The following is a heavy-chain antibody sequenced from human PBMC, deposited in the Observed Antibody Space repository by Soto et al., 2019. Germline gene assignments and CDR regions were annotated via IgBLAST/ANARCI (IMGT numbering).Heavy chain of an antibody. CDR1: GFTVSSNY. CDR3: ARYNWNYAASDY. CDR2: IYSGGST. V-gene: IGHV3-53*01. J-gene: IGHJ4*02. Sequence: PGWSLRLACAASGFTVSSNYMSWVRQAPGKGLEWVSVIYSGGSTYYADSVKGRFTISRDNSKNTLYLQMNSLRAEDTAVYYCARYNWNYAASDYWGQGTLVTVSS. D-gene: IGHD1-7*01.